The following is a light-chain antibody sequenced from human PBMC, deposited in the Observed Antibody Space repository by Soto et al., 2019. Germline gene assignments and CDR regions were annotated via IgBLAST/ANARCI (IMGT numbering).Light chain of an antibody. Sequence: IVMTQSPATLSVSPGERATLSCRASQSVSSNLAWYQQKPGQAPRLLIYGASTRATGIPDRFSGSGSGTDFTLTISRLEPEDFAVYYCQQYGSPWTFGQGTKV. J-gene: IGKJ1*01. CDR1: QSVSSN. V-gene: IGKV3-15*01. CDR2: GAS. CDR3: QQYGSPWT.